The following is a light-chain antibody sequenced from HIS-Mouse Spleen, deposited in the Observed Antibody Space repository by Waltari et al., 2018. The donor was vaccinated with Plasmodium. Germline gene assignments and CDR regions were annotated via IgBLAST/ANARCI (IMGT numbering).Light chain of an antibody. V-gene: IGLV2-23*03. Sequence: SPGQSITISCTGTSSDVGSYNLVSWYQQHPGKAPKLMIYEGSKRSSGVSNRFSGSKSGNTASLTISGLQAEDEADYYCCSYAGSSTFVFGGGTKLTVL. CDR2: EGS. CDR3: CSYAGSSTFV. CDR1: SSDVGSYNL. J-gene: IGLJ3*02.